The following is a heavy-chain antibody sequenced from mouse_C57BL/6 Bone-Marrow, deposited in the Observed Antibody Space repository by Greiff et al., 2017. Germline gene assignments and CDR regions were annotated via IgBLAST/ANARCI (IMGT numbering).Heavy chain of an antibody. CDR3: ARLLCHYAMDY. D-gene: IGHD1-1*01. CDR1: GYAFSSSW. Sequence: VKLQQSGPELVKPGASVKISCKASGYAFSSSWMNWVKQRPGKGLEWIGRIYPGDGDTNYNGKFKGKATLTADKSSSTAYMQLSSLTSEDSAVYFCARLLCHYAMDYWGQGTSVTVSS. V-gene: IGHV1-82*01. CDR2: IYPGDGDT. J-gene: IGHJ4*01.